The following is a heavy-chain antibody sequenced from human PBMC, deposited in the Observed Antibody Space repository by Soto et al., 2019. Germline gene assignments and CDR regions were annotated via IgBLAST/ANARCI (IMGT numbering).Heavy chain of an antibody. J-gene: IGHJ6*04. CDR3: ARGIGYCSSTSCYQMDV. Sequence: SETLSLTCAVYGGSFSGYYWSWIRQPPGKGLEWIGEINHSGSTNYNPSLKSRVTISVDTSKNQFSLKLSSVTAADTAVYYCARGIGYCSSTSCYQMDVWGEGTTVTVSS. CDR1: GGSFSGYY. V-gene: IGHV4-34*01. CDR2: INHSGST. D-gene: IGHD2-2*01.